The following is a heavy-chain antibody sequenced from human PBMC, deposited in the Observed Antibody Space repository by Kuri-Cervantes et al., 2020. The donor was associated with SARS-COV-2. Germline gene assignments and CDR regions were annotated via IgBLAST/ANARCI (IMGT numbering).Heavy chain of an antibody. V-gene: IGHV3-33*06. D-gene: IGHD6-19*01. Sequence: GGSLRLSCAASGFTFSSYGMHWVRQAPGKGLEWVAVIWYDGSNKYYADSVKGRFTISRDNSKNTLYLQMNSLRAEDTAVYYCAKDIAVAGHFDYWGQGTLVTVSS. CDR2: IWYDGSNK. CDR1: GFTFSSYG. J-gene: IGHJ4*02. CDR3: AKDIAVAGHFDY.